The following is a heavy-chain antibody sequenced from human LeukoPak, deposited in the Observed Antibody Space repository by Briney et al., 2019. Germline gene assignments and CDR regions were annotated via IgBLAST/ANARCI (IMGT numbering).Heavy chain of an antibody. Sequence: QTGGSLRLSCAASGFNFDDYTMHWVRQAPGKGLEWVPLVAWDGGGTFFADSVKGRFTVSRDNSKNSLSLYMNSLTTEDTALYYCVRGHGYNLEDYFDNWGQGTLVTVSS. CDR2: VAWDGGGT. V-gene: IGHV3-43*01. CDR3: VRGHGYNLEDYFDN. D-gene: IGHD5-24*01. J-gene: IGHJ4*02. CDR1: GFNFDDYT.